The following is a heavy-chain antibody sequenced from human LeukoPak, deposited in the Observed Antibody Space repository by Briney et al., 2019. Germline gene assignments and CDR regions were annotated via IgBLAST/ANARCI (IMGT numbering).Heavy chain of an antibody. CDR3: ARGPPFIAAAGTNYFDY. J-gene: IGHJ4*02. CDR1: GFTFSSYS. CDR2: ISSSSSYI. V-gene: IGHV3-21*01. Sequence: GGSLRLSCAASGFTFSSYSMNWVRQAPGKGLEWVSSISSSSSYIYYADSVKGRFTISRDNAKNSLYLQMNSLRAEDTAVYYCARGPPFIAAAGTNYFDYWGQGTLVTVSS. D-gene: IGHD6-13*01.